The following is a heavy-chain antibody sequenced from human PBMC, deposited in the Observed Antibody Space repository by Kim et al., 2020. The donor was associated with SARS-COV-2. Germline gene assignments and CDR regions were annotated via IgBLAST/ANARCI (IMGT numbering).Heavy chain of an antibody. V-gene: IGHV3-23*03. Sequence: GGSLRLSCAASGFTFSSYAMSWVRQAPGKGLEWVSVIYSGGSSTYYADSVKGRFTISRDNSKNTLYLQMNSLRAEDTAVYYCAKDRGSGWCYFDYWGQGILVTVSS. CDR3: AKDRGSGWCYFDY. CDR2: IYSGGSST. CDR1: GFTFSSYA. D-gene: IGHD6-19*01. J-gene: IGHJ4*02.